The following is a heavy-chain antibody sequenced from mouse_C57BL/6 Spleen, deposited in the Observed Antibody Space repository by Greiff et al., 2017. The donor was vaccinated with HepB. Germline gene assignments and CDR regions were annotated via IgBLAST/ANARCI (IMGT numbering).Heavy chain of an antibody. D-gene: IGHD1-1*02. CDR2: IDPSDSYT. Sequence: QVQLQQPGAELVKPGASVKLSCKASGYTFTSYWMQWVKQRPGQGLEWIGEIDPSDSYTNYNQKFKGKATLTVDTSSSTAYMQLSSLTSEDSAVYCWARGGGDGGFAYWGQGTLVTVSA. CDR1: GYTFTSYW. CDR3: ARGGGDGGFAY. V-gene: IGHV1-50*01. J-gene: IGHJ3*01.